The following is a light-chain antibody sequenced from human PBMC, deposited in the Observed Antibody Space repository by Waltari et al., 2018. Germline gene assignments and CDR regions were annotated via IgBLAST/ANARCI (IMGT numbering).Light chain of an antibody. CDR3: QQYNKWPLT. CDR2: GVA. Sequence: EVVMTQSPATLSVSPGERVTLSCRASESLSSNLAWYQQKAGQAPRPLIYGVATRATDIPVRFSGGGSGTDFTLTISGLQSEDFAIYFCQQYNKWPLTFGGGTKVEIK. V-gene: IGKV3-15*01. J-gene: IGKJ4*01. CDR1: ESLSSN.